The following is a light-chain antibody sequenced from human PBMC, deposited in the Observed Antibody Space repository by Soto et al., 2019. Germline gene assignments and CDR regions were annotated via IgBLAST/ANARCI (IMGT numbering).Light chain of an antibody. Sequence: EIVLTQSPGTLSFSPGERATLSCRASQSVSSSYLVWYQQKPGQAPRLLIYGASSRATGIPHRFSGSGSGTDFTLTISGVEPEECEVYYCQQYDSSSWTCGQGTKVEI. CDR2: GAS. V-gene: IGKV3-20*01. J-gene: IGKJ1*01. CDR1: QSVSSSY. CDR3: QQYDSSSWT.